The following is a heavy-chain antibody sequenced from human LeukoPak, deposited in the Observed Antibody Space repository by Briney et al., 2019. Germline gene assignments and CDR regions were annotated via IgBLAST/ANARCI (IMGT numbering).Heavy chain of an antibody. CDR2: ITSSSSFI. V-gene: IGHV3-21*01. J-gene: IGHJ6*02. Sequence: GGSLRLSCAASGFTFRSYSMNWVRQAPGKGLEWVCSITSSSSFIYHAESMKGRFTISRDNAKNSLYLQMNSLRAEDTAVYYCARDMPGRDCSGGSCYGYGLDVWGQGTTVIVSS. CDR1: GFTFRSYS. D-gene: IGHD2-15*01. CDR3: ARDMPGRDCSGGSCYGYGLDV.